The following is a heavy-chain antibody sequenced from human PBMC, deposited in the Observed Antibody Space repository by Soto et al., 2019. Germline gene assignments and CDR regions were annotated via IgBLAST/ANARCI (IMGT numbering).Heavy chain of an antibody. V-gene: IGHV1-18*01. J-gene: IGHJ4*02. Sequence: QVQLVQSGAEVKKPGAAVKVSCKASGYTFTSYGISWVRQAPGQGLEWMGWISAYNGNTNYAQKVQGRVTMTTDTHPSTAYMELRSLRSDDTAVYYCARSSLIVVVVAATPDFDYWGQGTLVTAAS. CDR3: ARSSLIVVVVAATPDFDY. CDR1: GYTFTSYG. CDR2: ISAYNGNT. D-gene: IGHD2-15*01.